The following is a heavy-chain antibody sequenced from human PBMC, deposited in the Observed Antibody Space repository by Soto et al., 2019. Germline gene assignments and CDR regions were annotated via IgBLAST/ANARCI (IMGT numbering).Heavy chain of an antibody. CDR1: GGSLSSGGYS. CDR3: AGGIAARPLGY. J-gene: IGHJ4*02. CDR2: IYHSGRT. Sequence: QLQLQESGSGLVKPSQTLSLTCAVSGGSLSSGGYSWSWIRQPPGKGLEWIGYIYHSGRTYYNPSSKIRDTISVDRSKNQFSLKLSSVTAADTAVYYCAGGIAARPLGYWGQGTLVTVSS. D-gene: IGHD6-6*01. V-gene: IGHV4-30-2*01.